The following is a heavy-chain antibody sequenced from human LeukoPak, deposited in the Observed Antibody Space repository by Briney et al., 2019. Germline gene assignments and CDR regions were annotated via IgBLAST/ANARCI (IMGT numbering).Heavy chain of an antibody. D-gene: IGHD2-2*01. CDR3: ARGAARPYIVVVPAAEDY. Sequence: ASVKVSCKASGYTFTSYYMHWVRQAPGQGLGWMGIINPSGGSTSYAQKFQGRVTMTRDTSTSTVYMELSSLRSEDTAVNYCARGAARPYIVVVPAAEDYWGQGTLVTVSS. J-gene: IGHJ4*02. V-gene: IGHV1-46*03. CDR1: GYTFTSYY. CDR2: INPSGGST.